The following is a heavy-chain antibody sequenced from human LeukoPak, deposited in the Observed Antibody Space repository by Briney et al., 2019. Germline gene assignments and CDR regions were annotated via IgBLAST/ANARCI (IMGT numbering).Heavy chain of an antibody. V-gene: IGHV3-30*19. Sequence: GGSLRLSCAASRFTFSLYGMHWVRQAPGKGLEWVAVISYDGNNKYYADSVKGRFTISRDNSKNTLYLQMNSLRAEDTAVYYCAKDNAYYYADYWGQGTLVTVSS. CDR2: ISYDGNNK. CDR3: AKDNAYYYADY. D-gene: IGHD3-10*01. CDR1: RFTFSLYG. J-gene: IGHJ4*02.